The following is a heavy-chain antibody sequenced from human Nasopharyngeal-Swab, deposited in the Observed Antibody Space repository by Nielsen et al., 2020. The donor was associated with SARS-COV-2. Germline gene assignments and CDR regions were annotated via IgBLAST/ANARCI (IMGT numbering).Heavy chain of an antibody. V-gene: IGHV3-74*01. CDR1: GFPFRTYW. CDR3: AREEVITLDY. D-gene: IGHD3-22*01. CDR2: INNDGSGT. J-gene: IGHJ4*02. Sequence: GESLKIPCAASGFPFRTYWMHWVRQAPGKGLVWVSRINNDGSGTTYADSVKGRFTISRDNSKNTLYLQMNSLRAEDTAVYYCAREEVITLDYWGQGTLVTVSS.